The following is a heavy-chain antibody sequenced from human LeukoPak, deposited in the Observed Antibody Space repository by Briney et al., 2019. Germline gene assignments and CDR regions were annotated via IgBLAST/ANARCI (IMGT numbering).Heavy chain of an antibody. Sequence: PSETLSLTCAVYGGSFSGYYWSWIRQPPGKGLEWIGEINHSGSTNYNPSLKSRVTISVDTSKNQFSLKLSSVTAADTAVYYCAREGVFWSGYYTGIYYYYMDVWGKGTTVTISS. D-gene: IGHD3-3*01. V-gene: IGHV4-34*01. CDR1: GGSFSGYY. CDR2: INHSGST. CDR3: AREGVFWSGYYTGIYYYYMDV. J-gene: IGHJ6*03.